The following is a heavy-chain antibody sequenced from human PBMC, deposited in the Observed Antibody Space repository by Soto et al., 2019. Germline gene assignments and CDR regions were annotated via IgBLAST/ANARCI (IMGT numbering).Heavy chain of an antibody. Sequence: PGESLKISCKGSGYSFTSYWIGWVRQMPGKGLEWMGIIYPGDSDTRYSPSFQGQVTISADKSISTAYLQWSSLKASDTAMYYCARQIEFLKWLPGGWYGMDVWGQGTTVTVSS. CDR2: IYPGDSDT. J-gene: IGHJ6*02. V-gene: IGHV5-51*01. D-gene: IGHD3-3*01. CDR1: GYSFTSYW. CDR3: ARQIEFLKWLPGGWYGMDV.